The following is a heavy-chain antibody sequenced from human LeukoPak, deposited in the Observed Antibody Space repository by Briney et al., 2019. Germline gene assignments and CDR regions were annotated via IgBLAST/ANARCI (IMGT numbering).Heavy chain of an antibody. J-gene: IGHJ4*02. CDR2: TYYRSKWYN. V-gene: IGHV6-1*01. Sequence: SQTLSLTCAISGDSVSSTSAAWNWIRQSPSRGLEWLGRTYYRSKWYNDYAVSVKSRITINPDTSKNQFSLQLNSVTPEDTAVYYCARAIAAAGMGDYFDYWSQGTLVTVSS. CDR3: ARAIAAAGMGDYFDY. D-gene: IGHD6-13*01. CDR1: GDSVSSTSAA.